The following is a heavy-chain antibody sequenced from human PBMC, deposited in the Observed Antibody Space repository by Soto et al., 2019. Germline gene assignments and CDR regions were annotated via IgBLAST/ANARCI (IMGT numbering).Heavy chain of an antibody. V-gene: IGHV1-69*13. Sequence: GASVKVSCKASGGTFSSYAISWVRQAPGQGLEWMGGIIPIFGTANYARKFQGRVTITADESTSTAYMELSSLRSEDTAVYYCARDRNGNYYYGMDVWGQGTTVTVSS. CDR1: GGTFSSYA. J-gene: IGHJ6*02. CDR2: IIPIFGTA. D-gene: IGHD1-1*01. CDR3: ARDRNGNYYYGMDV.